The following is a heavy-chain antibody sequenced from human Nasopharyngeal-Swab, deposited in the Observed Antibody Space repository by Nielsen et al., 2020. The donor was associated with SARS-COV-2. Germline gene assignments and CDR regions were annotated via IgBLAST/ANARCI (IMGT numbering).Heavy chain of an antibody. CDR1: GYSFTSYW. D-gene: IGHD4-17*01. V-gene: IGHV5-51*01. CDR3: ARRAVTLGYFDY. J-gene: IGHJ4*02. Sequence: GGSLRLSCKGSGYSFTSYWIGWVRQMPGKGLEWMGIIYPGDSDTRYSPSFQGQVTISADKSISTAYLQWSSLKASDTAMYYCARRAVTLGYFDYWGQGTLATVSS. CDR2: IYPGDSDT.